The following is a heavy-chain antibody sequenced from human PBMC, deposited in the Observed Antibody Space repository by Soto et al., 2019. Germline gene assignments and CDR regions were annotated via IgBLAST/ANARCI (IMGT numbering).Heavy chain of an antibody. V-gene: IGHV3-21*01. CDR3: ARSSSGSYPWFDP. CDR1: GFTFSSYS. D-gene: IGHD3-10*01. J-gene: IGHJ5*02. Sequence: PGGSMRLSCAASGFTFSSYSMNWVRQAPGKGLEWVSSISSSSYIYYADSVKGRFTISRDNAKNSLYLQMNSLRAEDTAVYYCARSSSGSYPWFDPWGQGTLVTVSS. CDR2: ISSSSYI.